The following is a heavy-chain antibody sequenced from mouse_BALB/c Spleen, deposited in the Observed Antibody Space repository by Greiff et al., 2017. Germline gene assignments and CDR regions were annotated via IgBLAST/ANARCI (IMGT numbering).Heavy chain of an antibody. Sequence: VKVVESGPGLVAPSQSLSITCTVSGFSLTSYGVHWVRQPPGKGLEWLGVIWAGGSTNYNSALMSRLSISKDNSKSQVFLKMNSLQTDDTAMYYCARAYGNIPMDYWGQGTSVTVSS. CDR1: GFSLTSYG. J-gene: IGHJ4*01. CDR2: IWAGGST. V-gene: IGHV2-9*02. D-gene: IGHD2-1*01. CDR3: ARAYGNIPMDY.